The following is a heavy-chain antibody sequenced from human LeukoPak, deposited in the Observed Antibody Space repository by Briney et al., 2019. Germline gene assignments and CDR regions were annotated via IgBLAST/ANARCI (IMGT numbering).Heavy chain of an antibody. CDR1: GYIFSTYC. Sequence: GESLKISCKGSGYIFSTYCIVWVRQMPGKGLEWMGIICPADSDITYSPSFQGQVTISADKSISTAYLQWSSLKASDTAMYYCARGAYYDSSGYEFDPWGQGTLVTVSS. CDR2: ICPADSDI. CDR3: ARGAYYDSSGYEFDP. J-gene: IGHJ5*02. V-gene: IGHV5-51*01. D-gene: IGHD3-22*01.